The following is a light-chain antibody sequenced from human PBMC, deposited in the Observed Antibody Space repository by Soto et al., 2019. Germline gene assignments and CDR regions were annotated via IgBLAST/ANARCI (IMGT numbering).Light chain of an antibody. Sequence: QSALTQPDSVSGSPGQPITIACTGTSSDVGRYHLVSWYRQHPVKAPKLMIYESSKLHSGRSNRFSCSKSGNTAYLTSSGLQAEDEADYYCCSYVGSSTLVFGGGTQLTVL. V-gene: IGLV2-23*01. CDR1: SSDVGRYHL. J-gene: IGLJ3*02. CDR2: ESS. CDR3: CSYVGSSTLV.